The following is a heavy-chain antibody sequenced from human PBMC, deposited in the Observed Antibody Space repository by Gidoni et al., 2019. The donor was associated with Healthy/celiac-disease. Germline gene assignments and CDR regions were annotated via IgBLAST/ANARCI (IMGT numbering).Heavy chain of an antibody. CDR3: ARGIYYDSSGYYSDY. D-gene: IGHD3-22*01. J-gene: IGHJ4*02. Sequence: QVQLQQWGAGLLKPSETLSLTCAVYGGSFSGYYWSWIRQPPGKGLEWIGEINHSGSTNYNPSLKSRVTISVDTSKNQFSLKLSSVTAADTAVYYCARGIYYDSSGYYSDYWGQGTLVTVSS. CDR1: GGSFSGYY. CDR2: INHSGST. V-gene: IGHV4-34*01.